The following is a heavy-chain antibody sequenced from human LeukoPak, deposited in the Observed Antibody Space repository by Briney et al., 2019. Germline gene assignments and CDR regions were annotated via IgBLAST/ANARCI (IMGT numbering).Heavy chain of an antibody. D-gene: IGHD3-3*01. Sequence: ASVKVSCKASGGTFSSYAISWVRQAPGQGLEWMGRIIPILGIANYAQKFQGRVTITADKSTSTAYMELSSLRSEDTAVYYCARSGYYDFCSTTYYFDYWGQGTLVTVSS. V-gene: IGHV1-69*04. CDR2: IIPILGIA. CDR3: ARSGYYDFCSTTYYFDY. CDR1: GGTFSSYA. J-gene: IGHJ4*02.